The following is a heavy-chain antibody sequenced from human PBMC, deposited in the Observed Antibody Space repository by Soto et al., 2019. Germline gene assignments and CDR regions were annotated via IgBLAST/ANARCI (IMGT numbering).Heavy chain of an antibody. D-gene: IGHD3-3*01. Sequence: PGGSLRLSCAASGFTFSSYDMHWVRQATGKGLEWVSAIGTAGDTYYPGSVKGRFTISRENAKNSLYLQMNSLRAGDTAVYYCTRDRGYYDFWSGDMTHYGMDVWGQGTTVTVSS. V-gene: IGHV3-13*01. CDR2: IGTAGDT. CDR1: GFTFSSYD. J-gene: IGHJ6*02. CDR3: TRDRGYYDFWSGDMTHYGMDV.